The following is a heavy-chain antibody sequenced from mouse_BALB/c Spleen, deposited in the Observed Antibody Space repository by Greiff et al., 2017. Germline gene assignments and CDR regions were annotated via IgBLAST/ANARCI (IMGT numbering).Heavy chain of an antibody. CDR3: ARHGDSSGTAWFAY. Sequence: EVKLVESGGGLVKPGGSLKLSCAASGFTFSSYAMSWVRQTPEKRLEWVATISSGGSYTYYPDSVKGRFTISRDNAKNTLYLQMSSLRSEDTAMYYCARHGDSSGTAWFAYWGQGTLVTVSA. CDR2: ISSGGSYT. V-gene: IGHV5-9-3*01. J-gene: IGHJ3*01. D-gene: IGHD3-2*01. CDR1: GFTFSSYA.